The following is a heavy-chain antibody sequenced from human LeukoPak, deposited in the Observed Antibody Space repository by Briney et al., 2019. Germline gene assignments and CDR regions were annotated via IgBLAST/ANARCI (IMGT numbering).Heavy chain of an antibody. CDR2: ISHDGSNK. Sequence: GGSLRLSCAASGFTFSSYGMHWVRQAPGKGLEWVAVISHDGSNKYYADSVKGRFTISRDNSKNTLYLQMNSLRAEDTAVYYCAKGPWLAYPYYFDYWGQGTLVTVSS. CDR3: AKGPWLAYPYYFDY. J-gene: IGHJ4*02. V-gene: IGHV3-30*18. CDR1: GFTFSSYG. D-gene: IGHD6-19*01.